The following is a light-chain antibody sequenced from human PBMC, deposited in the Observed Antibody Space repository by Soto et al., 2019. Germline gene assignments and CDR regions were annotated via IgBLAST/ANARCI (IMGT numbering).Light chain of an antibody. J-gene: IGLJ3*02. V-gene: IGLV1-40*01. CDR3: AAWDDSLSGWV. CDR2: ANR. Sequence: QSALTQPPSVSGAPGQTVTISCSGSSSNIGAGYAVQWYQQYPGTAPKLLIYANRNRPSGVPERFSGSKSGTSASLAISGLRSEDEADYYCAAWDDSLSGWVFGGGTKLTVL. CDR1: SSNIGAGYA.